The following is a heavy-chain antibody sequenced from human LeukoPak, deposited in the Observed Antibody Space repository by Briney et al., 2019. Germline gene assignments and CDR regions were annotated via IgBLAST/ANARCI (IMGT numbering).Heavy chain of an antibody. CDR1: GFTFSSYA. D-gene: IGHD3-10*01. CDR2: ISGSGGST. CDR3: AKDRYYYGSGVSAFDI. V-gene: IGHV3-23*01. Sequence: GGSPRLSCAASGFTFSSYAMSWVRQAPGKGLEWVSAISGSGGSTYYADSVKGRFTISRDNSKNTLYLQMNSLRAEDTAVYYCAKDRYYYGSGVSAFDIWGQGTMVTVSS. J-gene: IGHJ3*02.